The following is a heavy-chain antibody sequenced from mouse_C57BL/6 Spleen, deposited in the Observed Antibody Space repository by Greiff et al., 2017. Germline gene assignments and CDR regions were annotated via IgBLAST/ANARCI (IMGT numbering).Heavy chain of an antibody. D-gene: IGHD1-1*01. CDR1: GYSFTSYY. V-gene: IGHV1-66*01. J-gene: IGHJ1*03. Sequence: QVQLQQSGPELVKPGASVKISCKASGYSFTSYYIHWVKQRPGQGLEWIGWIYPGSGNTKYNEKFKGKATLTADTSSSTAYMQLSSLTSEDSAVYYCARKDHYYGSSGRYFDVWGTGTTVTVSS. CDR3: ARKDHYYGSSGRYFDV. CDR2: IYPGSGNT.